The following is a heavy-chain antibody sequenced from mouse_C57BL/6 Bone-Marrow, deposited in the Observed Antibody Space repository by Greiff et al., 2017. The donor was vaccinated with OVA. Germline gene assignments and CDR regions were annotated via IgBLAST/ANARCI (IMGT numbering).Heavy chain of an antibody. CDR3: TTGIRLLFDY. D-gene: IGHD1-1*01. Sequence: EVQLQQSGAELVRPGASVKLSCTASGFNIKDDYMHWVKQRPEQGLEWIGWIDPENGDTEYASKFQGKATITADTSSNTAYLQLSSLTSEDTAVYYCTTGIRLLFDYWGQGTTLTVSS. J-gene: IGHJ2*01. CDR1: GFNIKDDY. V-gene: IGHV14-4*01. CDR2: IDPENGDT.